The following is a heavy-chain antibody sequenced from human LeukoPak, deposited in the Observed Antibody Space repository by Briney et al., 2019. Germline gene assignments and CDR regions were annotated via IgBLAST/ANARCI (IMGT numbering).Heavy chain of an antibody. V-gene: IGHV3-7*03. CDR2: IKQDGSEK. CDR3: ARASKFGIWDYYYGMDV. J-gene: IGHJ6*04. Sequence: GGSLRLSCAASGFTFSSYWMSWVRQAPGKGLEWVANIKQDGSEKYYVDSVKGRFTISRDNAKNSLYLRMNSLRAEDTAVYYCARASKFGIWDYYYGMDVWGKGTTVTVSS. D-gene: IGHD3-16*01. CDR1: GFTFSSYW.